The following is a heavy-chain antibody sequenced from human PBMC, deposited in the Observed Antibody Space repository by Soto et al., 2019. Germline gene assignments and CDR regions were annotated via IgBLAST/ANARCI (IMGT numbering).Heavy chain of an antibody. J-gene: IGHJ3*01. D-gene: IGHD3-22*01. CDR2: IYYSGST. CDR3: ARHPPHYYDGSVYRPWAFDF. V-gene: IGHV4-59*08. CDR1: GGSISNYY. Sequence: SETLSLTCTVSGGSISNYYWSWIRQPPGKGLEWIGYIYYSGSTNYNPSLKSRVTISVDTSENQFSLKLSSVTAADTAFYYCARHPPHYYDGSVYRPWAFDFWGQGTMVTVSS.